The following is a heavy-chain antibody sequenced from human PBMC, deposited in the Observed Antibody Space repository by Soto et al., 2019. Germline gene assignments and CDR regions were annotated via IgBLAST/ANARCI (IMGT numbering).Heavy chain of an antibody. Sequence: QVQLVESGGGVVQPGRSLRLSCEASGFTFRNYGMHWVRQAPGKGLEWVAVIRYDGTNKYYAESVKGRFTISRDNSRNTLDLQMNSLRVDDTAVYYCERYAQQLEWDYWGPGTLVTVSS. CDR1: GFTFRNYG. V-gene: IGHV3-33*01. CDR3: ERYAQQLEWDY. D-gene: IGHD1-1*01. CDR2: IRYDGTNK. J-gene: IGHJ4*02.